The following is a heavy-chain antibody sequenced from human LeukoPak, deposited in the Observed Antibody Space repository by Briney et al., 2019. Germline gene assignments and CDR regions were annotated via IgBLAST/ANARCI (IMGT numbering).Heavy chain of an antibody. Sequence: PGGSLRLSCVASGFPFSSYWMTWVRQAPGKGLEWVANIKQDGSKKSYVDSVKGRFTISRDNAKNSLYLQMNSLRAEDTAVYYCVRTRGWAYFDYWGQGTLVTVSS. V-gene: IGHV3-7*01. CDR3: VRTRGWAYFDY. D-gene: IGHD6-19*01. CDR2: IKQDGSKK. J-gene: IGHJ4*02. CDR1: GFPFSSYW.